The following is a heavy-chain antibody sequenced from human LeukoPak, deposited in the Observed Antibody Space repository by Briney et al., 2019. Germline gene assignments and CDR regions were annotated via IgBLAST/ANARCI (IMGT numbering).Heavy chain of an antibody. Sequence: ASVKVSCKASGSTFTSYYMHWVRQAPGQGLEWMGIINPSGGSTSYAQKFQGRVTMTRDTSTSTVYMELSSLRSEDTAVYYCARDFVSLYFDSSGYYEVDYWGQGTLVTVSS. CDR1: GSTFTSYY. J-gene: IGHJ4*02. CDR3: ARDFVSLYFDSSGYYEVDY. V-gene: IGHV1-46*01. D-gene: IGHD3-22*01. CDR2: INPSGGST.